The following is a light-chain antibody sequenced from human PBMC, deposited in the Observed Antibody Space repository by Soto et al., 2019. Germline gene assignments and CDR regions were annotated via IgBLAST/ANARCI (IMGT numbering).Light chain of an antibody. Sequence: QSALTQPASVSGSPGQSITISCTGTSSDVGGYKFVSWYQQHPGKAPKLMIYEVNNRPSGVSNRFSGSKSGNTASLTSSGLQAEDEADYYCSSYTTSSTLEVVGTGTKVTVL. CDR3: SSYTTSSTLEV. J-gene: IGLJ1*01. V-gene: IGLV2-14*01. CDR1: SSDVGGYKF. CDR2: EVN.